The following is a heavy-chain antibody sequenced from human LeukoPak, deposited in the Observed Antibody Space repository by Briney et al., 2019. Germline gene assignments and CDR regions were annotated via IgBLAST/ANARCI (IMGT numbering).Heavy chain of an antibody. J-gene: IGHJ4*02. CDR3: AKDRVPTMIKGYFDY. CDR1: GGSISSYY. D-gene: IGHD3-22*01. V-gene: IGHV4-59*12. Sequence: PSETLSLTCTVSGGSISSYYWSWIRQPPGKGLEWIGYIYYSGSTNYNPSLKSRVTISVDTSKNQFSLKLSSVTAADTAVYYCAKDRVPTMIKGYFDYWGQGTLVTVSS. CDR2: IYYSGST.